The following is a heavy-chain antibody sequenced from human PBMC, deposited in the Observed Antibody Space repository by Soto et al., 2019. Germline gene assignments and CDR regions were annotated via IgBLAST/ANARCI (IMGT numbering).Heavy chain of an antibody. J-gene: IGHJ4*02. CDR3: ARRDIQGPIDY. CDR2: IYYSGTT. CDR1: GYSISSSNW. Sequence: QVQLHESGPGLVKPSDTLSLTCAVSGYSISSSNWWGWIRQPPGKGLEWIGYIYYSGTTYYNPSLKSRVTMSVDTSKNQFSLKLTSVTAVDTAVYYRARRDIQGPIDYWGQGTLVTVSS. V-gene: IGHV4-28*01.